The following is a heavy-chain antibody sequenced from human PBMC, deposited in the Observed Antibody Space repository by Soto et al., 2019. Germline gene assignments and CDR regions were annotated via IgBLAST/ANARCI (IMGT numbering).Heavy chain of an antibody. CDR3: ARVAVPAAMGRGAFDI. Sequence: QVQLVQSGAEVKKPGASVKVSCKASGYTFTGYYMHWVRQAPGQGLEWMGWINPNSGGTNYAQKFQGWVTMTRDTSISTAYMELSRLRSDDTAVYYCARVAVPAAMGRGAFDIWGQGTMVTVSS. V-gene: IGHV1-2*04. CDR2: INPNSGGT. D-gene: IGHD2-2*01. CDR1: GYTFTGYY. J-gene: IGHJ3*02.